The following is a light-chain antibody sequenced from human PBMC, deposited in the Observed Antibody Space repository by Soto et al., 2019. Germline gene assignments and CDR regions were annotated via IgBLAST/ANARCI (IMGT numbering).Light chain of an antibody. V-gene: IGKV3-11*01. Sequence: EIVLTQSPATLSLSPGERATLSCRASQSVSSYLAWYQQKPGQAPRLLMYEASTRATGIPARFSGGGSGTDFTLTISSLEPEDFAVYYCQQRSDWPWTFGQGTEVDIK. CDR3: QQRSDWPWT. J-gene: IGKJ1*01. CDR1: QSVSSY. CDR2: EAS.